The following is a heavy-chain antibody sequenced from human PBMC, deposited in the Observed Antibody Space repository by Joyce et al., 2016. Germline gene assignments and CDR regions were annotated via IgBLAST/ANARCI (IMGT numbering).Heavy chain of an antibody. J-gene: IGHJ4*02. V-gene: IGHV3-30*18. Sequence: QAQLVESGGGVVQPGRSLRLSCAVSGFTFRSYGMHWVRQAPGKGREWVAVIANDGKNKNNEDSVKGRVTVSRYNSKKILSLQMNSLRPEDTAVYYCAKDRETSAVLDFWGQGTPVTVSS. CDR1: GFTFRSYG. CDR3: AKDRETSAVLDF. CDR2: IANDGKNK. D-gene: IGHD6-25*01.